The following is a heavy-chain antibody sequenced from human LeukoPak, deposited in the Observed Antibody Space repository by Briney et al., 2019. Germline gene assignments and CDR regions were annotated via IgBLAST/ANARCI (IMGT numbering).Heavy chain of an antibody. V-gene: IGHV3-7*01. CDR1: GFAFSSYW. Sequence: GGSLRLSCVASGFAFSSYWMSWVRQAPGKGLEWVANVNQAGSDKYYMDSVNGRFTISRGNAENSLYLQMNSLRAEDTAVYYCARGVFATGWYPDNFDYWGQGILVTVSS. CDR3: ARGVFATGWYPDNFDY. D-gene: IGHD6-19*01. J-gene: IGHJ4*02. CDR2: VNQAGSDK.